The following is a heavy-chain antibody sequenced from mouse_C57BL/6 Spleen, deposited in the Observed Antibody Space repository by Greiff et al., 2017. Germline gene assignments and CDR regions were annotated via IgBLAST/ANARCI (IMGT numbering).Heavy chain of an antibody. CDR3: ARSGDGSDFDV. Sequence: EVQLQQSGPVLVKPGASVKMSCKASGYTFTDYYMNWVKQSHGKRLEWIGVINPYNGGTSYNQKFKGKATLTVDKSSSTAYMELNSLTSEDSAVYYCARSGDGSDFDVWGTGTTVTVSS. CDR1: GYTFTDYY. CDR2: INPYNGGT. D-gene: IGHD2-3*01. J-gene: IGHJ1*03. V-gene: IGHV1-19*01.